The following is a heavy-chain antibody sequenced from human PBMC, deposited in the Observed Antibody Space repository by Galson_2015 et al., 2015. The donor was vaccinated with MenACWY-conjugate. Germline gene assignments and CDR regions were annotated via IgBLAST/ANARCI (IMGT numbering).Heavy chain of an antibody. CDR1: GFSLSTSGMC. D-gene: IGHD3-10*01. J-gene: IGHJ3*02. Sequence: PALVKPTQTLTLTCTFSGFSLSTSGMCVSWIRQPPGKALEWLARIDWDDDKYYSTSLKTRLTISKDTSKNQVVLTMTNMDPVDTATYYCARISCRGFIPPDIWGQGTMVTVSS. CDR3: ARISCRGFIPPDI. CDR2: IDWDDDK. V-gene: IGHV2-70*11.